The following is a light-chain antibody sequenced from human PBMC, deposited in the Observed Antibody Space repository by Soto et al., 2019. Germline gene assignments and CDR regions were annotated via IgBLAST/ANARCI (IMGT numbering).Light chain of an antibody. Sequence: QSVLALHASGSGSFGQSITISCSGPNTDLGVYGYVSWYQHQPGKAPKLLIYDVNNRPSGISDRFSRSKSGDTPSLTISGLQADYDADYFWFSKISVTAYGFGTGTKCT. V-gene: IGLV2-14*01. CDR2: DVN. J-gene: IGLJ1*01. CDR3: FSKISVTAYG. CDR1: NTDLGVYGY.